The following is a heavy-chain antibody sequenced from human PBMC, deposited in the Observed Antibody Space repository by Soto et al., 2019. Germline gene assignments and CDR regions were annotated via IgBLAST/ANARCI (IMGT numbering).Heavy chain of an antibody. D-gene: IGHD3-3*01. V-gene: IGHV3-23*01. CDR2: ISGSGGST. CDR1: GFTFSSYA. Sequence: GGSLRLSCAASGFTFSSYAMSWVRQAPGKGLEWVSAISGSGGSTYYADSVKGRFTISRDNSKNTLYLQMNSLRAEDTAVYYCARGRVIFGVVIQSPRYYGMDVWGQGTTVTVS. CDR3: ARGRVIFGVVIQSPRYYGMDV. J-gene: IGHJ6*02.